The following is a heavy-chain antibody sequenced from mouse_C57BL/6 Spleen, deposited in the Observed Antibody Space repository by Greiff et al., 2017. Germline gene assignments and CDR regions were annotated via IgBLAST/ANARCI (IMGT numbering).Heavy chain of an antibody. D-gene: IGHD4-1*01. CDR1: GFNIKDDY. CDR2: IDPENGDT. CDR3: TTSNFRAY. J-gene: IGHJ3*01. V-gene: IGHV14-4*01. Sequence: VQLQQSGAELVRPGASVKLSCTASGFNIKDDYMHWVKQRPEQGLEWIGWIDPENGDTEYASKFQGKATITADTSSNTAYLQLSSLTSEDTAVYYCTTSNFRAYWGQGTLVTVSA.